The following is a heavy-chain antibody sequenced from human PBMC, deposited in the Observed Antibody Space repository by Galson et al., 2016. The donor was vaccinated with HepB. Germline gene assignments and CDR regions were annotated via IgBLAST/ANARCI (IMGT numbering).Heavy chain of an antibody. V-gene: IGHV4-31*03. CDR3: ARTIGVVMSYFDY. Sequence: TLSLTCTISGGSISSDGYFWSWIRQHPGKGLEWIGYTYYSGSTYYNSSLKSRVTISIDTSKNQFSLKLSSVTAADTAVYYCARTIGVVMSYFDYWGQGTLVTVSS. J-gene: IGHJ4*02. CDR1: GGSISSDGYF. CDR2: TYYSGST. D-gene: IGHD3-3*01.